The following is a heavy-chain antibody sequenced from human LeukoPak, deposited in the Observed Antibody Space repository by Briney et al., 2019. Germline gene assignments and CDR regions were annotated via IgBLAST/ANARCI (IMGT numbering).Heavy chain of an antibody. CDR1: GGTFSSYA. CDR3: ARDLGYSGSYLSDY. Sequence: SVKVSCKASGGTFSSYAISWVRQAPGQGLEWMGRIIPIFGTANYAQKFQGRVTITTDESTSTAYMELSSVRSEDTAVYYCARDLGYSGSYLSDYWGQGTLVTVSS. J-gene: IGHJ4*02. CDR2: IIPIFGTA. V-gene: IGHV1-69*05. D-gene: IGHD1-26*01.